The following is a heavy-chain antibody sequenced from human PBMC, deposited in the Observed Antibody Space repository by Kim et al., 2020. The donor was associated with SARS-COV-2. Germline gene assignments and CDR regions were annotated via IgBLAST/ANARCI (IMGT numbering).Heavy chain of an antibody. CDR2: IYHSGST. CDR1: GGSISSSNW. D-gene: IGHD4-17*01. Sequence: SETLSLTCAVSGGSISSSNWWSWVRQPPGKGLEWIGEIYHSGSTNYNPSLKSRVTISVDKSKNQFSLKLSSVTAADTAVYYCARDLLRVPDGYGDYDLGDYWGQGTLVTVSS. J-gene: IGHJ4*02. V-gene: IGHV4-4*02. CDR3: ARDLLRVPDGYGDYDLGDY.